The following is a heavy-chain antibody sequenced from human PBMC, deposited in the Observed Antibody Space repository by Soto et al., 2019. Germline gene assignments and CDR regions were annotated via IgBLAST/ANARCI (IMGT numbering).Heavy chain of an antibody. J-gene: IGHJ4*02. CDR3: ARRWGRAFDY. V-gene: IGHV4-59*08. CDR1: GCSISSYY. D-gene: IGHD6-13*01. CDR2: IYYSGSA. Sequence: SETLSLTCTVSGCSISSYYWSWIRQPPGKGLEWIGYIYYSGSANYNPSLKSRVTISVDTSKNQFSLKLSSVTAADTAVYYCARRWGRAFDYWGQGTLVTVSS.